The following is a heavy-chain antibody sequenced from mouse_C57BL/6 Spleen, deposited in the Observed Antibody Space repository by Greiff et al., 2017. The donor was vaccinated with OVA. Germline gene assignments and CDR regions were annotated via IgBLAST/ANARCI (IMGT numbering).Heavy chain of an antibody. Sequence: QVQLQQPGAELVKPGASVKLSCKASGYTFTSYWMHWVKQRPGQGLEWIGMIHPNSGSTKYNEKFKSKATLTVDKYSSTAYMQLSSLTSDDSAVYYCAMSRITTVVANWYFDVWGTGTTVTVSS. D-gene: IGHD1-1*01. V-gene: IGHV1-64*01. CDR2: IHPNSGST. CDR3: AMSRITTVVANWYFDV. J-gene: IGHJ1*03. CDR1: GYTFTSYW.